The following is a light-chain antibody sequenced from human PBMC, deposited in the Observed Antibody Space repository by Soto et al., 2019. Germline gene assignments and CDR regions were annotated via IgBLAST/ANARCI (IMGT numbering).Light chain of an antibody. V-gene: IGLV1-51*01. J-gene: IGLJ1*01. CDR3: GSWDSSLSAYV. CDR1: SSNIGGNS. CDR2: DDD. Sequence: QSVMTQPPSVSEAPGQKVTISCSGSSSNIGGNSVSWYQQLPGTAPKLLIYDDDKRPSGIPDRFSGSKSGTSATLGITGFQTGDEADYYCGSWDSSLSAYVFATGTKLTVL.